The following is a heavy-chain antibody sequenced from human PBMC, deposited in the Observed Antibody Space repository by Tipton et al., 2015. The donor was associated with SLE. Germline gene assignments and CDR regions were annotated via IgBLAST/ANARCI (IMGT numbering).Heavy chain of an antibody. CDR1: GGSISSGSYY. Sequence: TLSLTCTVSGGSISSGSYYWSWIRQPAGKGLEWIGHIYTSGSTNYNPSLKSRVTISVDTSKNQFSLNLRSVTAADTAIYYCARGGYSSGWYGDYFVYCGQGTLVTVPS. J-gene: IGHJ4*02. D-gene: IGHD6-19*01. CDR3: ARGGYSSGWYGDYFVY. V-gene: IGHV4-61*09. CDR2: IYTSGST.